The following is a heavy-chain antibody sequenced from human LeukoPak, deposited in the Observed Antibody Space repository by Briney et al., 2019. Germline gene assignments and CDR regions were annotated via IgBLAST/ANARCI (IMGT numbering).Heavy chain of an antibody. J-gene: IGHJ4*02. Sequence: PGGSLRLSCAASGRTFSSKYMTWVRQAPGKGLEWGSDIYSGGSTYYSDSVKGRFIISRDNSKNTLYLEINSLRADDTAVDYCWRAIWFGLFDYWGEGTLGSVSS. CDR2: IYSGGST. V-gene: IGHV3-53*01. D-gene: IGHD3-10*01. CDR1: GRTFSSKY. CDR3: WRAIWFGLFDY.